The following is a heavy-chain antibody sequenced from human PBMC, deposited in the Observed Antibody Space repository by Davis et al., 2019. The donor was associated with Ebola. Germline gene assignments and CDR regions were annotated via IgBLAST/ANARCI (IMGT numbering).Heavy chain of an antibody. J-gene: IGHJ3*02. CDR2: IYYSGGT. V-gene: IGHV4-39*01. CDR3: ARTRVPAADDAFDI. CDR1: GGSLSSSSYY. Sequence: MPSETLSLTCTVSGGSLSSSSYYWGWIRQPPGKGLEWIGSIYYSGGTYYNPSLKSRVTISVDTSKNQFSLKLSSVTAADTAVYYCARTRVPAADDAFDIWGQGTMVTVSS. D-gene: IGHD2-2*01.